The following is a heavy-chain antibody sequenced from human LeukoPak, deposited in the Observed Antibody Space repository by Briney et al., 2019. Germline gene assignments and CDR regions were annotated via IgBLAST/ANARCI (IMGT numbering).Heavy chain of an antibody. J-gene: IGHJ6*03. CDR3: ARGLTLGSSVDYYMDV. CDR1: GFTFNSYT. Sequence: GGSLRLSCAASGFTFNSYTMHWVRQAPGKGLEWVAVISYDGSNKYYADSVKGRFAISRHNSKNTLYLQMISLRAEDTAVYYCARGLTLGSSVDYYMDVWGKGTTVTVSS. CDR2: ISYDGSNK. V-gene: IGHV3-30*09. D-gene: IGHD6-6*01.